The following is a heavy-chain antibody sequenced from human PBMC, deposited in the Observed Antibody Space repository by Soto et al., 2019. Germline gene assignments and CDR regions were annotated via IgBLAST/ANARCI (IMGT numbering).Heavy chain of an antibody. J-gene: IGHJ3*02. Sequence: GGSLRLSCAASGFTFDDYAMHWVRQAPGKGLEWVSGISWNSGSIGYADSVKGRFTISRDNAKNSLYLQMNSLRAEDTALYYCAKVLRSRAEVVAATGIDDAFDIWGQGTMVTVSS. D-gene: IGHD2-15*01. V-gene: IGHV3-9*01. CDR1: GFTFDDYA. CDR2: ISWNSGSI. CDR3: AKVLRSRAEVVAATGIDDAFDI.